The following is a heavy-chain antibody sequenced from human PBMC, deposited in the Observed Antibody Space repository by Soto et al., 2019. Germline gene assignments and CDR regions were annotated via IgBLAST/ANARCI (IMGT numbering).Heavy chain of an antibody. CDR3: AHTIVGATIGYFQH. CDR1: GFTFTNYV. J-gene: IGHJ1*01. Sequence: GGSLRLSCAASGFTFTNYVMNWVRQAPGKGLEWVAVISYDGSNKYYADSVKGRFTISRDNSKNTLYLQMNSLRAEDTAVYYCAHTIVGATIGYFQHWGQGTLVTVSS. D-gene: IGHD1-26*01. V-gene: IGHV3-30-3*01. CDR2: ISYDGSNK.